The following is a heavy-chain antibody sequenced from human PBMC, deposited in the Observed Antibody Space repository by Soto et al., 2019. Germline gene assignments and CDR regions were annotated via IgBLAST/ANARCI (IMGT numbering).Heavy chain of an antibody. CDR2: ISGSGST. D-gene: IGHD5-18*01. CDR3: ATESGSTYGYFDY. J-gene: IGHJ4*02. CDR1: GGSVSSGYNY. Sequence: SETLSLTCTVSGGSVSSGYNYWSWIRQSPGKGLEWIGYISGSGSTGYNPSLKNRLTMSVDRSKNQFTLRLTSVTAADTAVYFCATESGSTYGYFDYWGQGTQVTGPS. V-gene: IGHV4-30-4*01.